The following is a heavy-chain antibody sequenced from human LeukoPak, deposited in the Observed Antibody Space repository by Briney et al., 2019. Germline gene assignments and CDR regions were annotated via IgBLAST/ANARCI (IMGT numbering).Heavy chain of an antibody. CDR3: ARDLVGPVGIPELGAFDI. D-gene: IGHD3-10*01. J-gene: IGHJ3*02. Sequence: TGGSLRLSCAASGFTFSSYAMSWVRQAPGKGLEWVANIKQDGSEKYYVDSVKGRFTISRDNAKNSLYLQMNSLRAEDTAVYYCARDLVGPVGIPELGAFDIWGQGTMVTVSS. CDR2: IKQDGSEK. V-gene: IGHV3-7*01. CDR1: GFTFSSYA.